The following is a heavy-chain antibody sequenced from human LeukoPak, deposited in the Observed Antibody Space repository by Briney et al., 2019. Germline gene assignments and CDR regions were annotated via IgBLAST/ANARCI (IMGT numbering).Heavy chain of an antibody. D-gene: IGHD1-26*01. J-gene: IGHJ4*02. Sequence: SETLSLTCTVSGGSISGYYWSWIRQPPGKGLEWIGYIYTSGSTNYNPSLKSRVTISVDTSKNQFSLRLSSVTAADTAMYFCARAYSRSYSHFDDWGQGTLVAVSS. V-gene: IGHV4-4*09. CDR3: ARAYSRSYSHFDD. CDR1: GGSISGYY. CDR2: IYTSGST.